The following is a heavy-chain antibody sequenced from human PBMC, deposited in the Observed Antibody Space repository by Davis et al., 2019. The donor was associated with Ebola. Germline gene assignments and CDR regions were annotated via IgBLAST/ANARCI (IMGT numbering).Heavy chain of an antibody. V-gene: IGHV1-18*04. CDR3: ARDRGGDYSFDY. CDR1: GYTFTNYG. CDR2: INPHNGNT. J-gene: IGHJ4*02. Sequence: ASVKVSCKASGYTFTNYGVSWLRQAPGQGLEWMGWINPHNGNTNYAQKLQGRVTMTTDTSTSTAYMELRSLRSDDTSVYYCARDRGGDYSFDYWGQGTLVTVSS. D-gene: IGHD3-10*01.